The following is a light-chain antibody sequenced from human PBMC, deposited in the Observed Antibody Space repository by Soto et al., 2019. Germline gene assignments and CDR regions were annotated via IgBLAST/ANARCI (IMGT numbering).Light chain of an antibody. CDR2: DAS. J-gene: IGKJ5*01. V-gene: IGKV1-5*01. Sequence: DIQMTQSPSTLSASVGDRVTITCRASQSISSWLAWYQQKPGKAPKVVIYDASSLESGVPSRFSGSGSGTEFTLTISSLEPEDFAVYYCQQRSNWRRGAFGQGTRLEI. CDR1: QSISSW. CDR3: QQRSNWRRGA.